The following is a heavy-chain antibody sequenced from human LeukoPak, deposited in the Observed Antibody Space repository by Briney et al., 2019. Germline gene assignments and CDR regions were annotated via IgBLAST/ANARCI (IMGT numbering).Heavy chain of an antibody. CDR1: GGSFSGYY. V-gene: IGHV4-34*01. D-gene: IGHD3-3*01. Sequence: SETLSLTCAVYGGSFSGYYWSWIRQPPGKGLEWIGEINHSGSTNYNPSLKSRVTISVDTSKNQFSLKLSSVTAADTAVYYCARGTLIGDFWSGYSPSYYYYYGMDVWGQGTTVTVSS. CDR3: ARGTLIGDFWSGYSPSYYYYYGMDV. CDR2: INHSGST. J-gene: IGHJ6*02.